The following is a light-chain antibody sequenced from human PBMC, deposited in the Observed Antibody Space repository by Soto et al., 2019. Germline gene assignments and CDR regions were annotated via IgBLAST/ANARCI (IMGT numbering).Light chain of an antibody. J-gene: IGKJ1*01. CDR2: EAS. Sequence: DIQMTQSPSSLSASVGDRVTITCRASQNIRTYVNWYQQKPGRAPKLLIFEASRLHSGVPSRFSGSGSGTDFTLTITSLQPEDFATYYCQQTYITLWTFGQGTKVDIK. V-gene: IGKV1-39*01. CDR3: QQTYITLWT. CDR1: QNIRTY.